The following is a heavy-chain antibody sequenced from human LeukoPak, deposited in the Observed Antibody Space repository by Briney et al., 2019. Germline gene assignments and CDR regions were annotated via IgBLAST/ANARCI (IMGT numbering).Heavy chain of an antibody. CDR2: INPNSGGT. D-gene: IGHD6-19*01. CDR1: GYTFTDYY. CDR3: ARDELQWLDLDY. V-gene: IGHV1-2*06. Sequence: ASVNVSCKASGYTFTDYYMHWGRQAPGQGIEWMGRINPNSGGTNYAQKFQGRDTITRDTSISTAYMELSRLRSDDPAVYYCARDELQWLDLDYWGQGTLVTVSS. J-gene: IGHJ4*02.